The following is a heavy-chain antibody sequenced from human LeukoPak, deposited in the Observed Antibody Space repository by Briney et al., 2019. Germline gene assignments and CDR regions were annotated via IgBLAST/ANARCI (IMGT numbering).Heavy chain of an antibody. CDR3: ARPYDSSTYSAY. D-gene: IGHD3-22*01. J-gene: IGHJ4*02. V-gene: IGHV3-66*04. CDR2: IYSGGST. CDR1: GFTFSSSY. Sequence: GGSLRLSCAASGFTFSSSYMTWVRQAPGKGLEWVSVIYSGGSTYYADSVKGRFTISRDNSKNTLYLQMNSLRAEDTAVYYCARPYDSSTYSAYWGQGTLVTASS.